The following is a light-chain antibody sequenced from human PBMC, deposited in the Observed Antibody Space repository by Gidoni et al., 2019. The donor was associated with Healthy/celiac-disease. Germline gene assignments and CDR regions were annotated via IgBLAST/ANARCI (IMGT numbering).Light chain of an antibody. CDR2: EGS. V-gene: IGLV2-23*03. CDR3: CSYAGSSTFDVV. J-gene: IGLJ2*01. Sequence: QSALTQPASVSGSPGHSITISCTGTRSDVGSYNLVSWYQQHPGKAPKLMIYEGSKRPSGVSNRFSGSKSGNTASLTISGLQAEDEADYYCCSYAGSSTFDVVFGGGTKLTVL. CDR1: RSDVGSYNL.